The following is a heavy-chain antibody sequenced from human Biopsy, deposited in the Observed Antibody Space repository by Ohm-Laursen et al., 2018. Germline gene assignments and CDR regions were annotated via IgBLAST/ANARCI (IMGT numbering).Heavy chain of an antibody. D-gene: IGHD3-3*01. V-gene: IGHV4-59*01. CDR2: VYNGGIT. CDR3: ARTPRDSFWSGSYKRGLWFDP. Sequence: TLSLTCSVSGGSIISYYWTWIRQPPGKGLEWIGHVYNGGITNYNPSLKSRVTISKDTSKNQFSLQVDSVSAADTAVYYCARTPRDSFWSGSYKRGLWFDPWGQGTLVIVSS. J-gene: IGHJ5*02. CDR1: GGSIISYY.